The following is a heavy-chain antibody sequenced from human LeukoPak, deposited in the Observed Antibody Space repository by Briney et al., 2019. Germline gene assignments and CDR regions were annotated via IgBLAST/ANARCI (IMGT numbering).Heavy chain of an antibody. CDR2: IIPIFGTA. Sequence: SVKVSCKASGGTFSSYAISWVRQAPGQGLEWMGGIIPIFGTANYAQKFQGRVTITADESTSTAYMELSSLRPEDTAVYYCARGDGSSHLPYDYWGQGTLVTVSS. D-gene: IGHD1-26*01. V-gene: IGHV1-69*13. CDR3: ARGDGSSHLPYDY. CDR1: GGTFSSYA. J-gene: IGHJ4*02.